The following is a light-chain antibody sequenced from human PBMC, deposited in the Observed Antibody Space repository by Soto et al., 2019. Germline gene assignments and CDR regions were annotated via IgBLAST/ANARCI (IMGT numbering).Light chain of an antibody. J-gene: IGKJ1*01. Sequence: EIVMTQSPATLSVSPGERATLSCRASQSVSSYLAWYQQKPGQAPRLLIFGASTRATGIPARFSGRGSGTDFTLTISSLQSEDFAVYYRQQYNQCPRTFGQGTKVDIK. CDR1: QSVSSY. V-gene: IGKV3-15*01. CDR2: GAS. CDR3: QQYNQCPRT.